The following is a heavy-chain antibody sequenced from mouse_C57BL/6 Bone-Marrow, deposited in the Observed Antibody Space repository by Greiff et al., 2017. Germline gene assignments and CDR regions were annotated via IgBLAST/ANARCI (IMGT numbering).Heavy chain of an antibody. D-gene: IGHD1-1*01. J-gene: IGHJ1*03. CDR1: GYTFTSYD. V-gene: IGHV1-85*01. CDR2: IYPRDGST. Sequence: VQLQQSGPELVKPGASVKLSCKASGYTFTSYDINWVKQRPGQGLEWIGWIYPRDGSTKYNEKFKGKATLTVDKSSSTAYMERHSLTSEDSAVYFCARLGFDGSSGDLYFDVWGRGTTVTVSS. CDR3: ARLGFDGSSGDLYFDV.